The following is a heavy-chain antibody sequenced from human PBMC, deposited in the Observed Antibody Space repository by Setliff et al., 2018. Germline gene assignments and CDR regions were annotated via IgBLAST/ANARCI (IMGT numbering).Heavy chain of an antibody. CDR3: ARGLNYGPATQA. J-gene: IGHJ5*02. V-gene: IGHV1-69*10. CDR2: IIPILGIA. Sequence: SVKVSCKASGGTFSSYAISWVRQAPGQGLEWMGGIIPILGIANYAQKFQVRVTITADESTSTVYMELSSLRSEDTAVYYCARGLNYGPATQAWGQGTLVTVPQ. D-gene: IGHD3-10*01. CDR1: GGTFSSYA.